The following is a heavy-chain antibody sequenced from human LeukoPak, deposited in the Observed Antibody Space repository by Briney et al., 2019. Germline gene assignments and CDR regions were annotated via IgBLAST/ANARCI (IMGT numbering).Heavy chain of an antibody. CDR3: ARSRITIFLDAFDI. Sequence: ASVKVSCKASGYTFTSYYMHWVRQAPGQGLEWMGIINPSGGSTSYAQKFQGRVTMTRGTSTSTAYMELSRLRSDDTAVYYCARSRITIFLDAFDIWGQGTMVTVSS. D-gene: IGHD3-9*01. CDR1: GYTFTSYY. J-gene: IGHJ3*02. V-gene: IGHV1-46*01. CDR2: INPSGGST.